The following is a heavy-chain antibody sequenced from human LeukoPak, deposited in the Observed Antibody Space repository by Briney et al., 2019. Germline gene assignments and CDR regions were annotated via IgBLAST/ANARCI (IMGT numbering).Heavy chain of an antibody. CDR1: GFTVSSSY. J-gene: IGHJ4*02. CDR3: ARDANKKNYFDC. Sequence: QPGGSLRLSCAAPGFTVSSSYMNWVRQAPGKGLEWVSVIYTGGSTYYADSVKGRFTISRDNSKNTLYLQMNSLRAEDTAVYYCARDANKKNYFDCWGQGTLVTVSS. CDR2: IYTGGST. D-gene: IGHD2/OR15-2a*01. V-gene: IGHV3-53*01.